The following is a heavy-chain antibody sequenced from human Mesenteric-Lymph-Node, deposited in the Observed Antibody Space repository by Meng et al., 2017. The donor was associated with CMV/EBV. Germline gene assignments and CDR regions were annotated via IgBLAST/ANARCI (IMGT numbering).Heavy chain of an antibody. D-gene: IGHD6-13*01. CDR2: ISYDGSNK. V-gene: IGHV3-30*18. CDR3: ANGRWGIAAAGGFDY. Sequence: GASLKISCAASGFTFSSYSMNWVRQAPGKGLEWVAVISYDGSNKYYADSVKGRFTISRDNSKNTLYVQMNSLSAEDTAVYYCANGRWGIAAAGGFDYWGQGTLVTVSS. J-gene: IGHJ4*02. CDR1: GFTFSSYS.